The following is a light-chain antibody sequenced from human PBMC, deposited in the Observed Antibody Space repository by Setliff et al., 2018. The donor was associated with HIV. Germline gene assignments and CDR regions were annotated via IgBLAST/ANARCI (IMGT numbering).Light chain of an antibody. Sequence: QSVLTQPASVSGSPGQSITISCTGTTSDIGSYTFVSWYQHYPGEAPKLILYEVTDRPSGVSYRFSGSRSGTTASLTISGLRAEAEAAYYCASYTKRNVCVFGTGTKVTVL. CDR2: EVT. J-gene: IGLJ1*01. CDR1: TSDIGSYTF. CDR3: ASYTKRNVCV. V-gene: IGLV2-14*01.